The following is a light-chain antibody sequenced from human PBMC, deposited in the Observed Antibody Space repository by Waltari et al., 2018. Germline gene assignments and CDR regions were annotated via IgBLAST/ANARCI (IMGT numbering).Light chain of an antibody. CDR3: SSHTTRSTWV. Sequence: QSALTQPASVSGSPGQSITISCTGTTYDIGYYDYVSWYQQHLGRAPKLIVYDGRARPSGVSDRFSGSKSGNTASLIISGLQADDEADYYCSSHTTRSTWVFGGGTKLTVL. CDR1: TYDIGYYDY. V-gene: IGLV2-14*03. J-gene: IGLJ3*02. CDR2: DGR.